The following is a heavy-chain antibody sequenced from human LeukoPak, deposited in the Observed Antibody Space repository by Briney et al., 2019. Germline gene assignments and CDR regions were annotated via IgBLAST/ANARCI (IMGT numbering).Heavy chain of an antibody. CDR2: IGYDGSQK. D-gene: IGHD2/OR15-2a*01. V-gene: IGHV3-7*01. J-gene: IGHJ4*02. Sequence: GGSLRLSCAASGFTFSNSYMSWVRQAPGKGLEWEANIGYDGSQKNYVDSVKGRFTISRDNARDSLYLQINSLRAEDTAVYYCAREFFPPGLLTIVFDMWGQGTLLTVSS. CDR3: AREFFPPGLLTIVFDM. CDR1: GFTFSNSY.